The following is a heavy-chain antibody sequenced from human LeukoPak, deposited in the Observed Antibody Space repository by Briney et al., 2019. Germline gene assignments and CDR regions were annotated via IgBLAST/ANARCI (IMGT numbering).Heavy chain of an antibody. V-gene: IGHV3-21*01. CDR2: ISSSSSYI. D-gene: IGHD3-3*01. J-gene: IGHJ5*02. Sequence: GGSLRLSCAASGFTFSSYGMHWVRQAPGKGLEWVSSISSSSSYIYYADSVKGRFTISRDNAKNSLYLQMNSLRAEDTAVYYCARDFPTYYDFWSGYYNGWFDPWGQGTLVTVSS. CDR3: ARDFPTYYDFWSGYYNGWFDP. CDR1: GFTFSSYG.